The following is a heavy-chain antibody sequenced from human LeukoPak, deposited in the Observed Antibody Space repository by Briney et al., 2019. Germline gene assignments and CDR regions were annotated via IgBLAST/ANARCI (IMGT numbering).Heavy chain of an antibody. D-gene: IGHD1-1*01. V-gene: IGHV3-15*01. J-gene: IGHJ6*02. CDR2: IKSKPDGGTT. CDR3: STDQLVYGMDV. Sequence: GGSLRLSCAASGFTFSNAWMSWVRQAPGKGLEWVGRIKSKPDGGTTDYAAPVKGRFTISRDDSKNTLHLQMDSLKTEDTAVYYCSTDQLVYGMDVWGQGTLVTVSS. CDR1: GFTFSNAW.